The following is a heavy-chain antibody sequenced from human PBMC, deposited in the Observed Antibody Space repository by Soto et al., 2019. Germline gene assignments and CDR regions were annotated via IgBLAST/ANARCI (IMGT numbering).Heavy chain of an antibody. CDR1: GYTFTSYA. Sequence: QVQLVQSGAEVKKRGASVKVSCKASGYTFTSYAMHWVRQAPGQRLEWMGWINAGNGNTKYSQKFQGRVTITRDTSASTAYMELSSLRSEDTAVYYCASLRHSPSYYYYDGMDVWGQGTTVTVSS. D-gene: IGHD5-18*01. CDR3: ASLRHSPSYYYYDGMDV. J-gene: IGHJ6*02. CDR2: INAGNGNT. V-gene: IGHV1-3*01.